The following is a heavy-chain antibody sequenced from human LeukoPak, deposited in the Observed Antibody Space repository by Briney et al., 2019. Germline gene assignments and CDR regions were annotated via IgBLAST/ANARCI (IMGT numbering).Heavy chain of an antibody. D-gene: IGHD6-13*01. CDR1: GYSIGYGYY. Sequence: SETLSLTCAVSGYSIGYGYYWGWSRPPPGKGLEWIGLIYTSGSTNYKPSVKSRVTMSVDTSKNHFSLKLSSVTAADTAVYYCAREAAAGYNWFDHWGQGTLVTVSS. V-gene: IGHV4-38-2*02. CDR2: IYTSGST. J-gene: IGHJ5*02. CDR3: AREAAAGYNWFDH.